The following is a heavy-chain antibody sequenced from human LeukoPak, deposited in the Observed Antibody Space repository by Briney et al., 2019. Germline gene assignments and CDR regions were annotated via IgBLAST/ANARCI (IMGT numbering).Heavy chain of an antibody. Sequence: GGSLRLSCAVSGFTFSSYGMHWVRQAPGKGLEWVSFISSSNSYIYHADSMKGRFTISRDNAKNSLFLQMNSLRAEDTAVYYCATGGVGATSPLFIDYWGQGTLVTVSS. CDR2: ISSSNSYI. J-gene: IGHJ4*02. CDR1: GFTFSSYG. D-gene: IGHD1-26*01. CDR3: ATGGVGATSPLFIDY. V-gene: IGHV3-21*01.